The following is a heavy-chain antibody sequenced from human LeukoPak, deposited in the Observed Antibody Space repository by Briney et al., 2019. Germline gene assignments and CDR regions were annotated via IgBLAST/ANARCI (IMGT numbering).Heavy chain of an antibody. Sequence: GGSLRLSCAASGFTFSSYGVHWVRQAPGKGLEWVAFIRYDGSKKYYADSVKGRFTISRDNSKNTLFLQMNSLRAEDTAVFYCAKGGYPYDSSGHNYFDYWGQGTLVTVSS. V-gene: IGHV3-30*02. J-gene: IGHJ4*02. CDR1: GFTFSSYG. D-gene: IGHD3-22*01. CDR2: IRYDGSKK. CDR3: AKGGYPYDSSGHNYFDY.